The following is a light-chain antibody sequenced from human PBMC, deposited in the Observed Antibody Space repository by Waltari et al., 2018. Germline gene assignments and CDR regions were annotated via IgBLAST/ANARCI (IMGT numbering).Light chain of an antibody. Sequence: QSVLTQPPSASGTPGQRVTISCSGSSSNIGSNVVNWYQQVPGTTPKLLIYRNDQRPYGVPDRFSGSKAGTSAFLAISGLRSEDEADYYCAAWDDKLGGRWEFGGGTKLTVL. CDR2: RND. CDR3: AAWDDKLGGRWE. V-gene: IGLV1-47*01. J-gene: IGLJ2*01. CDR1: SSNIGSNV.